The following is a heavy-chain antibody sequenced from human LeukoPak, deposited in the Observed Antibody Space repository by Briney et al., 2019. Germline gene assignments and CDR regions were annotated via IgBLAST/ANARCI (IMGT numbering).Heavy chain of an antibody. D-gene: IGHD6-19*01. Sequence: SETLSLTCTVSGGSISSSSYYWSWIRQPPGTGLEWIGYIYYSGSTNYNPSLKSRVTISVDTSKNQFSLKLSSVTAADTAVYYCARTRAVAGLLFDYWGQGTLVTVSS. CDR3: ARTRAVAGLLFDY. CDR2: IYYSGST. V-gene: IGHV4-61*01. J-gene: IGHJ4*02. CDR1: GGSISSSSYY.